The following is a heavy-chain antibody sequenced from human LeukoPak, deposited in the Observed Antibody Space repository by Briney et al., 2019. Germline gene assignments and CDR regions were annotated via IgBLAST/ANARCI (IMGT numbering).Heavy chain of an antibody. CDR2: IYHSRST. CDR1: GGSISSSSW. D-gene: IGHD2-2*01. CDR3: ARIMGRGYCSSTSCRGDWFDP. Sequence: SGTLCLTCAVSGGSISSSSWWCVGRAPPGKGLGWIGIIYHSRSTNYNPSLKSRVTISVDKSKNQFSLKMSSVTAADTAVYYCARIMGRGYCSSTSCRGDWFDPWGQGTLVTVSS. V-gene: IGHV4-4*02. J-gene: IGHJ5*02.